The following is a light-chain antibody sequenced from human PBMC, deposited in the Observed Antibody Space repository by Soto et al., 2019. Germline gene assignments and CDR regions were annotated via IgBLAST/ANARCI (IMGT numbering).Light chain of an antibody. V-gene: IGKV1-5*03. Sequence: DIRMTQSAATLSGSLGDRVTITWRASQTISSWLAWYQQKPGKAPKLPIYKASTLKSGVPSRFSGSGSGTEFTLTISSLQPDDFATYYCQQYSRQATFGQGTKV. CDR1: QTISSW. CDR3: QQYSRQAT. J-gene: IGKJ1*01. CDR2: KAS.